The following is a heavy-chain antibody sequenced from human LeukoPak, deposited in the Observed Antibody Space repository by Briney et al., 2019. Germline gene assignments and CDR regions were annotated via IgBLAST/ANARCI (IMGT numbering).Heavy chain of an antibody. D-gene: IGHD3-10*01. J-gene: IGHJ4*02. Sequence: PSETLSLTCTVSGGSISSSSYYWGWIRQPPGKGLEWIGSIYYSGSTYYNPSLKSRVTISVDTSKNQFSLKLSSVTAADTAVYYCARGPPDSIWFGNYYFDYWGQGTLVTVSS. CDR2: IYYSGST. CDR1: GGSISSSSYY. V-gene: IGHV4-39*07. CDR3: ARGPPDSIWFGNYYFDY.